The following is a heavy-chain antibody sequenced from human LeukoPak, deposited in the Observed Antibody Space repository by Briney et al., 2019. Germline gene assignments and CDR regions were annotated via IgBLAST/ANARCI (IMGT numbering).Heavy chain of an antibody. D-gene: IGHD3-16*01. CDR3: ARDLLFGELGY. Sequence: SETLSLTCTVSGGSVSSGSYYWSWIRQPPGKGLEWIGYIYYSGSTNYNPSLKSRVTISVDTSKNQFSLKLSSVTAADTAVYYCARDLLFGELGYWGQGTLVTVS. CDR1: GGSVSSGSYY. V-gene: IGHV4-61*01. J-gene: IGHJ4*02. CDR2: IYYSGST.